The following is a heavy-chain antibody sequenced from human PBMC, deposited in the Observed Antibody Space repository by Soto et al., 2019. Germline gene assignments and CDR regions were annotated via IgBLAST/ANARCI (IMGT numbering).Heavy chain of an antibody. CDR2: INHSGST. Sequence: PSETLSLTCAVYGGSFSGYYWSWIRQPPGKGLEWIGEINHSGSTNYNPSLKSRVTISVDTSKNQFSLKLSSVTAADTAVYSCGSYYGDVDYWGQGTLVTVSS. CDR1: GGSFSGYY. V-gene: IGHV4-34*01. CDR3: GSYYGDVDY. J-gene: IGHJ4*02. D-gene: IGHD4-17*01.